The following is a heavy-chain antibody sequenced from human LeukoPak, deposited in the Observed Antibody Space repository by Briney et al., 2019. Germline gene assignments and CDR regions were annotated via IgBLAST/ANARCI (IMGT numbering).Heavy chain of an antibody. CDR1: GGPFSGYF. V-gene: IGHV4-34*01. D-gene: IGHD2-2*01. J-gene: IGHJ5*02. CDR3: ARGKIVVVPAARYNWFDP. Sequence: SETLSLTCAVSGGPFSGYFWSWIRQSSGKGLEWIGEIHNSGTTNYNPSLNSRVTISEDTSKNQFYLKLSSVTAADTAVYYCARGKIVVVPAARYNWFDPWGQGTLVTVSS. CDR2: IHNSGTT.